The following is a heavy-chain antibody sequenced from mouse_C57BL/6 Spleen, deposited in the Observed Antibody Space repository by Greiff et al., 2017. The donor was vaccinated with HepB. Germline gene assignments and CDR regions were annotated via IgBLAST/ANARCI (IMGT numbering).Heavy chain of an antibody. Sequence: EVKLMESGGGLVKPGGSLKLSCAASGFTFSSYTMSWVRQTPEKRLEWVATISGGGGNTYYPDSVKGRFTISRDNAKNTLYLQMSSLRSEDTALYYCAARGSSYWYFDVWGTGTTVTVSS. D-gene: IGHD1-1*01. J-gene: IGHJ1*03. V-gene: IGHV5-9*01. CDR3: AARGSSYWYFDV. CDR2: ISGGGGNT. CDR1: GFTFSSYT.